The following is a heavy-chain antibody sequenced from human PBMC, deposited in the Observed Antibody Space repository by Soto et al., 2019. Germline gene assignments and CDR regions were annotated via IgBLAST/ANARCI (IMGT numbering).Heavy chain of an antibody. D-gene: IGHD6-25*01. CDR3: ARGQRFSDWFDP. V-gene: IGHV4-4*07. CDR1: GGAIGSHY. Sequence: QVQLQASGPGLVKPSETLSLTCTVSGGAIGSHYWTWIRQPAGKGLEWIGRIYSSGSTKYNPSLQSRVTMALDTSKNQFSLRLESVTAADTAVYYCARGQRFSDWFDPWGQGTLVTVSS. CDR2: IYSSGST. J-gene: IGHJ5*02.